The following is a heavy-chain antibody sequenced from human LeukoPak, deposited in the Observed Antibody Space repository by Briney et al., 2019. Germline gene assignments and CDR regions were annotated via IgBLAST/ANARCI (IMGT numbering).Heavy chain of an antibody. CDR2: ISWNSGSI. CDR3: AKDNRGSMVYYGMDV. V-gene: IGHV3-9*01. Sequence: PGGSLRLSCAASGFTFDDYAMHWVRQAPGKGLEWVSGISWNSGSIGYADSVKGRFTISRDNAKNSLYLQMSSLRAEDTALYYRAKDNRGSMVYYGMDVWGQGPTVSVSS. CDR1: GFTFDDYA. D-gene: IGHD3-16*01. J-gene: IGHJ6*02.